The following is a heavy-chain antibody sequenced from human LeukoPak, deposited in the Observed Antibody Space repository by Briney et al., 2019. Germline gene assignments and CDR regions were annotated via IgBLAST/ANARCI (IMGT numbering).Heavy chain of an antibody. V-gene: IGHV4-34*01. CDR2: INHSGST. CDR3: ARVSDTVTTRGWFDP. D-gene: IGHD4-17*01. J-gene: IGHJ5*02. CDR1: GGSFSGYY. Sequence: PSETLSLTCAVYGGSFSGYYWSWIRRPPGKGLEWIGEINHSGSTNYNPSLKSRVTISVDTSKNQFSLKLSSVTAADTAVYYCARVSDTVTTRGWFDPWGQGTLVTVSS.